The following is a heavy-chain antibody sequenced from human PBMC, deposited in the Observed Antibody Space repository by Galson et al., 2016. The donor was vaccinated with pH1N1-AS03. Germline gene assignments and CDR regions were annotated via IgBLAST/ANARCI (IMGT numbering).Heavy chain of an antibody. Sequence: SLRLSCAASGFIFSSYWMHWVRQVPGKGLVWVARINSDGSRTRYADSVKGRFTISRDNAKNTLYLQMDSLRAEDTAVYYCAREPYHPPYFDYWGQGTTVAVSS. V-gene: IGHV3-74*01. CDR2: INSDGSRT. J-gene: IGHJ4*03. CDR1: GFIFSSYW. CDR3: AREPYHPPYFDY.